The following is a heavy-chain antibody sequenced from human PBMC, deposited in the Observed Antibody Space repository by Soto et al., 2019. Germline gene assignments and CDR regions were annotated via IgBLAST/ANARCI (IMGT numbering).Heavy chain of an antibody. CDR3: ARVGGGYYSGSGTEWGMDV. D-gene: IGHD3-10*01. Sequence: QVQLVESGGGVVQPGRSLRLSCAASGFTFSSYGMHWVRQAPGKGLEWVAVIWYDGSNKYYADSVKGRFTISRDNSKNTLYLQMNSLRAEDTAVYYCARVGGGYYSGSGTEWGMDVWGQGTTVTVSS. CDR1: GFTFSSYG. J-gene: IGHJ6*02. CDR2: IWYDGSNK. V-gene: IGHV3-33*01.